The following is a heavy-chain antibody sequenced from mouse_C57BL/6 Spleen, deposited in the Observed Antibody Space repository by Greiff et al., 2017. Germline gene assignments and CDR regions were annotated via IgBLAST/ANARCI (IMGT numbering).Heavy chain of an antibody. CDR3: AREGDGYPDY. CDR2: IHPSDSET. CDR1: GYTFTSYW. D-gene: IGHD2-3*01. V-gene: IGHV1-52*01. J-gene: IGHJ2*02. Sequence: QVQLKQPGAELVRPGSSVKLSCKASGYTFTSYWMHWVKQRPIQGLEWIGNIHPSDSETQYNQQFKDKATLTVDKSSSTAYMQLSSLASEDSAVYYCAREGDGYPDYWGQGTSLTVSS.